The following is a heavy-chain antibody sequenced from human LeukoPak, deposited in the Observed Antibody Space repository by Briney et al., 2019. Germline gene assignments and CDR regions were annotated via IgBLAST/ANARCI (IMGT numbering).Heavy chain of an antibody. Sequence: GGSLRLSCAASGFTFSSYWMSWVRQAPGKGLEWVANIKQDGSEKYYVDSVKGRFTISRDNAKNSLYLQMNSLRAEDTAVYYCARDSGYDWFAFDYWGQGTLVTVSS. D-gene: IGHD5-12*01. CDR2: IKQDGSEK. CDR3: ARDSGYDWFAFDY. V-gene: IGHV3-7*01. CDR1: GFTFSSYW. J-gene: IGHJ4*02.